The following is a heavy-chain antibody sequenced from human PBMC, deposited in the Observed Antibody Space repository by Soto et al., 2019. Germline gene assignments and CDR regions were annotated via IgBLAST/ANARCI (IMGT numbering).Heavy chain of an antibody. Sequence: QVQLVQSGAEVKKPGSSVKVSCKASGGTFSSYAISWVRQAPGQGLEWMGGIIPIFGTANYAQKFQGRVTINADESTSTAYIELSSLRSEDTAVYYCASGVATRGYYYYGMDVWGQGTTVTVSS. CDR2: IIPIFGTA. D-gene: IGHD5-12*01. V-gene: IGHV1-69*01. CDR3: ASGVATRGYYYYGMDV. CDR1: GGTFSSYA. J-gene: IGHJ6*02.